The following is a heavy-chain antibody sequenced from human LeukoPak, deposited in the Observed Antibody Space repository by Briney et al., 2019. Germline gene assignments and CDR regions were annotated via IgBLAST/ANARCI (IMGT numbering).Heavy chain of an antibody. CDR2: IRYDEINK. CDR3: AKDVMVAD. J-gene: IGHJ4*02. V-gene: IGHV3-30*02. Sequence: GGSLRLSCAASGFTFSNYGMHWVRQAPGKGLEWVAFIRYDEINKYYADSVKGRFAISRDNSKNTLYLQMNSLRAEDTAVYYCAKDVMVADWGQGTLVTVSS. D-gene: IGHD2-21*01. CDR1: GFTFSNYG.